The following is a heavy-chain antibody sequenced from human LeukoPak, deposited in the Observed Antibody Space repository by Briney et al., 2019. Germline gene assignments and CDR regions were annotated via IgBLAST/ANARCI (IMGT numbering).Heavy chain of an antibody. CDR1: GGSFSGYY. J-gene: IGHJ6*03. CDR2: INHSGST. D-gene: IGHD3-10*01. Sequence: SETLSLTCAVYGGSFSGYYWSWIRQPPGKGLEWIGEINHSGSTNYNPSLKSRVTISVDTSKNQFSLKLSSVTAADTAVYYCARDCGSGSYYSYYYMDVWGQGTTVTVSS. V-gene: IGHV4-34*01. CDR3: ARDCGSGSYYSYYYMDV.